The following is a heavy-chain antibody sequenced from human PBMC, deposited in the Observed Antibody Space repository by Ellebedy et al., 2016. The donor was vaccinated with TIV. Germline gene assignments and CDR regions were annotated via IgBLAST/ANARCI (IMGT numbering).Heavy chain of an antibody. J-gene: IGHJ3*02. V-gene: IGHV3-48*02. Sequence: GESLKISCAASGFTFSSYSMNWVRQAPGKGLEWVSYISSSSSTIYYADSVKGRFTISRDNAKNSLYLQMNSLRDEDTAAYYCARDDLGQRTFAFDIWGQGTMVTVSS. D-gene: IGHD6-25*01. CDR2: ISSSSSTI. CDR3: ARDDLGQRTFAFDI. CDR1: GFTFSSYS.